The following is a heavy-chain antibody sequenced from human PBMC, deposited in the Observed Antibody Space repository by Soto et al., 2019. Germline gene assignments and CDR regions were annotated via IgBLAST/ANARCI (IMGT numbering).Heavy chain of an antibody. D-gene: IGHD3-16*02. V-gene: IGHV3-30-3*01. Sequence: PGGSLRLSCAASGFTFSSYAMHWVRQAPGKGLEWVAVISYDGSNKYYADSVKGRFTISRDNSKNTLYLQMNSLRAEDTAVYYCARDPIGGVIVGNYFDYWGQGTLVTVSS. J-gene: IGHJ4*02. CDR3: ARDPIGGVIVGNYFDY. CDR1: GFTFSSYA. CDR2: ISYDGSNK.